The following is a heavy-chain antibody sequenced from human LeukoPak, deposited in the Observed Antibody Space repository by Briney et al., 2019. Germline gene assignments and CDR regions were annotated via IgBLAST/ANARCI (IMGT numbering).Heavy chain of an antibody. CDR3: ARAFPDAFDI. V-gene: IGHV4-31*03. J-gene: IGHJ3*02. D-gene: IGHD3-16*01. CDR1: GGSISSGGYY. Sequence: SETLSLTCTVSGGSISSGGYYWSWIRQHPGKGLEWIGYIYYSGSTYYNPSLKSRVTISVGTSKNQFSLKLSSVTAADTAVYYCARAFPDAFDIWGQGTMVTVSS. CDR2: IYYSGST.